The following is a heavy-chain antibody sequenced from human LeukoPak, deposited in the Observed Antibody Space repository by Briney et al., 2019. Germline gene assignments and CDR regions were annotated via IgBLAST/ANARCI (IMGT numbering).Heavy chain of an antibody. V-gene: IGHV1-8*03. Sequence: GASVKVSCKASGYTFTSYDINWVRQATGQGLEWMGWMNPNSGNTGYAQKFQGRVTITRNTSISTAYMELRSLRSDDTAVYYCARMEIVIEPAADSWFDPWGQGTLVTVAS. CDR2: MNPNSGNT. J-gene: IGHJ5*02. D-gene: IGHD2-2*03. CDR3: ARMEIVIEPAADSWFDP. CDR1: GYTFTSYD.